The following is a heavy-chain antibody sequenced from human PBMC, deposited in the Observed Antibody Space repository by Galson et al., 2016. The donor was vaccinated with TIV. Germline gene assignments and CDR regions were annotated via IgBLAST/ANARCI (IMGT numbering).Heavy chain of an antibody. CDR1: GGSLSGTY. D-gene: IGHD3-9*01. CDR3: ARRKPNFDPHVIDY. J-gene: IGHJ4*02. CDR2: VYHGGST. V-gene: IGHV4-34*01. Sequence: SETLSLTCAVSGGSLSGTYWSWVRQPPGKGLEWLGEVYHGGSTNYNPSLKSRVTIFVDTPKNQFSLKLTSVTAADTAVYFCARRKPNFDPHVIDYWGQGALVTVSS.